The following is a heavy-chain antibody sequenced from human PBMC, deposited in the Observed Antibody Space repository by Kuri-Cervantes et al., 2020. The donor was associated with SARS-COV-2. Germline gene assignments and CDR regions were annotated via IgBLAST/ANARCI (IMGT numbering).Heavy chain of an antibody. Sequence: GGSRRLSRASSGFTFSEYDVHWVRQAPGKGLEWVAVIWYDGRNTYYTGPVKGRFTISRDNSKNMLYLEVNSLRAEDTAVYYCARNHSMDVWGTGTAVTVSS. CDR2: IWYDGRNT. CDR1: GFTFSEYD. J-gene: IGHJ6*03. CDR3: ARNHSMDV. V-gene: IGHV3-33*08.